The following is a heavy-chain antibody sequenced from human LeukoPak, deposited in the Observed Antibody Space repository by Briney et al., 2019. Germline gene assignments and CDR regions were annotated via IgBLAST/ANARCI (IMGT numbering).Heavy chain of an antibody. CDR2: ISSSSSTM. Sequence: GGSLRLSCVASGFTFSSYSMNWVRQAPGKGLEWVSYISSSSSTMYYADSVKGRFTISRDNAKNSLYLQMNSLRAEDTAVYYCARGPPIVRGVIKGGQGTLVTVSS. D-gene: IGHD3-10*01. CDR1: GFTFSSYS. V-gene: IGHV3-48*01. CDR3: ARGPPIVRGVIK. J-gene: IGHJ4*02.